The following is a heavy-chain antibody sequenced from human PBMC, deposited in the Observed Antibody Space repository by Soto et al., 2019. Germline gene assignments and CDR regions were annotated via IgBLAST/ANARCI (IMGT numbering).Heavy chain of an antibody. Sequence: GGSLRLSCAASGFTFSSYAMSWVCQARGKGLEWVSAISGSGGSTYYADSVKGRFTISRDNSKNTLYLQMNSLRAEDTAVYYCAKEKIEGLSWYFELWGRGTLVTVSS. CDR3: AKEKIEGLSWYFEL. CDR2: ISGSGGST. J-gene: IGHJ2*01. V-gene: IGHV3-23*01. D-gene: IGHD2-21*02. CDR1: GFTFSSYA.